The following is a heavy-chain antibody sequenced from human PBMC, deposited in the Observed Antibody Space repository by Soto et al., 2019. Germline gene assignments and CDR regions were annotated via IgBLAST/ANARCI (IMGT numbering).Heavy chain of an antibody. V-gene: IGHV3-30-3*01. CDR3: ARDEEAVAGNFDY. CDR2: ISYDGSNK. J-gene: IGHJ4*02. D-gene: IGHD6-19*01. CDR1: GFTFSSYA. Sequence: GGSLRLSCAASGFTFSSYAMHWVRQAPGKGLEWVAVISYDGSNKYYADSVKGRFTISRDNSKNTLYLQMNSLRAEDTAVYYCARDEEAVAGNFDYWGKGTLVTVSS.